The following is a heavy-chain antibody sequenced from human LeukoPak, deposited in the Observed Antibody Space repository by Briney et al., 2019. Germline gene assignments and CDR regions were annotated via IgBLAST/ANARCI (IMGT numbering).Heavy chain of an antibody. CDR3: ARHSEYYYGSGSYPPFDY. D-gene: IGHD3-10*01. CDR1: GGSISNYY. V-gene: IGHV4-59*08. CDR2: IYYSGST. Sequence: SETLSLTCTVSGGSISNYYWSWIRQPPGKGLEWIGYIYYSGSTNYNPSLKSRVTISVDTSKNQFSLKLSSVTAADTAVYYCARHSEYYYGSGSYPPFDYWGQGTLVTVSS. J-gene: IGHJ4*02.